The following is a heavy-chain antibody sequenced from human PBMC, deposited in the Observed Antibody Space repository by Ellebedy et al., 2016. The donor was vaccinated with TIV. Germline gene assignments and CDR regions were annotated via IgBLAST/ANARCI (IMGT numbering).Heavy chain of an antibody. J-gene: IGHJ5*02. Sequence: SGPTLVXPTQPLTLTCTFSGFSLSPSGVGVGWIRQPPGKALEWLALIYWDDDKRYSPSLKSRLTITKDTSKNQVVLTMTNMDPVDTATYYCAHSPRGYCSSTSCYRRFDPWGQGTLVTVSS. CDR3: AHSPRGYCSSTSCYRRFDP. V-gene: IGHV2-5*02. D-gene: IGHD2-2*01. CDR2: IYWDDDK. CDR1: GFSLSPSGVG.